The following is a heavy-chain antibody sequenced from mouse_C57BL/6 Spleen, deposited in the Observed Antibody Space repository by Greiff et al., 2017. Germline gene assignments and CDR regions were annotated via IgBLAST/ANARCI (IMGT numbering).Heavy chain of an antibody. D-gene: IGHD1-1*01. J-gene: IGHJ1*03. CDR1: GFTFSDYG. CDR2: ISSGSSTI. CDR3: ANTTVDWYFDV. V-gene: IGHV5-17*01. Sequence: DVKLVESGGGLVKPGGSLKLSCAASGFTFSDYGMHWVRQAPEKGLEWVAYISSGSSTIYYADTVKGRFTISRDNAKNTLCLQMTNLRSEDTARYYCANTTVDWYFDVWGTGTTVTVSS.